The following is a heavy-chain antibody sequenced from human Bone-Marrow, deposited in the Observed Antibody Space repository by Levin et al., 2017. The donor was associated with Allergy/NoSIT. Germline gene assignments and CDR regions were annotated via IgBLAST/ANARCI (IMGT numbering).Heavy chain of an antibody. CDR3: AGYNYEYNALDI. Sequence: PGGSLRLSCAASGFTFRTHDTHWVRQGTGKGLEWVSTIGTAGDTYYPDSVRGRLTIFRENAKKSLYLQMNGLSAVDTAVYYCAGYNYEYNALDIWGQGTMVTVSS. CDR1: GFTFRTHD. D-gene: IGHD5-24*01. V-gene: IGHV3-13*01. CDR2: IGTAGDT. J-gene: IGHJ3*02.